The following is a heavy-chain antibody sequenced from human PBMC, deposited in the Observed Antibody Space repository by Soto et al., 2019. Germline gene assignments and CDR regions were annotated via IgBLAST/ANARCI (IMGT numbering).Heavy chain of an antibody. Sequence: QVQLQESGPGLVKPSGTLSLTCALSGASIITDNWWSWVRQPPGKEMEWIGEIYHSGNTNFNPSVKSRVTISVDTSKNQFSLTVSSVTVADTAIYYCARASASSKLRGVVINWGQGTLGTVSS. CDR2: IYHSGNT. J-gene: IGHJ4*02. CDR3: ARASASSKLRGVVIN. D-gene: IGHD3-10*01. CDR1: GASIITDNW. V-gene: IGHV4-4*02.